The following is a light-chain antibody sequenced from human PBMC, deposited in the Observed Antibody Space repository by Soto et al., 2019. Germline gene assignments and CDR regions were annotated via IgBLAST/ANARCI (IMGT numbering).Light chain of an antibody. J-gene: IGLJ2*01. CDR3: SSYRGRQTVI. V-gene: IGLV2-14*01. CDR1: SSDVGSYHY. CDR2: GVS. Sequence: QSVLTQPASVSGSPGQSITISCTGTSSDVGSYHYVSWYRQYPGRAPKLLIYGVSNRPSGVSDRFSGSKSGNTASLTISGLQTDDEADYYCSSYRGRQTVIFGGGTKLTVL.